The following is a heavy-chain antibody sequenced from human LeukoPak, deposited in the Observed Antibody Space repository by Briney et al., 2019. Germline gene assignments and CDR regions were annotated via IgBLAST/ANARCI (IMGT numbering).Heavy chain of an antibody. CDR3: ARADYGSGSSYGMDV. J-gene: IGHJ6*02. V-gene: IGHV4-31*03. CDR2: IYHSGST. CDR1: GGSISSGGYY. D-gene: IGHD3-10*01. Sequence: PSETLSLTCTVSGGSISSGGYYWSWIRQHPGKGLEWMGYIYHSGSTYYSPSLKSRVIISVDTSKNQFSLKLTSVTAADTAVYYCARADYGSGSSYGMDVWGQGTTVTVSS.